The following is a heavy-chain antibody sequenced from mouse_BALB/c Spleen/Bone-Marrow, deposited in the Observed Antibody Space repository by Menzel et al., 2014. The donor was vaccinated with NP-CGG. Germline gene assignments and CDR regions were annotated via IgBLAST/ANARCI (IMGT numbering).Heavy chain of an antibody. Sequence: EVQRVESGAELVKPGASVKLSCTASGFNIRDTYMHWVKQRPEQGLEGIGRIDPANGNTKYDPKFQGKATITADTSSNTAYLQLSSLTSEDTAVYYCARYRLGTYFDYWGQGTTLTVSS. J-gene: IGHJ2*01. CDR1: GFNIRDTY. D-gene: IGHD1-2*01. CDR3: ARYRLGTYFDY. V-gene: IGHV14-3*02. CDR2: IDPANGNT.